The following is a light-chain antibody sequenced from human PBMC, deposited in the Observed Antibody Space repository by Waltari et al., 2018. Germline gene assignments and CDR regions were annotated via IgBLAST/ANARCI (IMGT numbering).Light chain of an antibody. Sequence: EIVLTQSPGTLSLSPGERATLSCRASQRVSRFLAWYQQKPGQAPRLLIYDASSRATGIPDRFSGSGSGTDFGLTISRLEPEDFAVYYCQKYGSLPATFGQGTKVEIK. V-gene: IGKV3-20*01. CDR1: QRVSRF. J-gene: IGKJ1*01. CDR3: QKYGSLPAT. CDR2: DAS.